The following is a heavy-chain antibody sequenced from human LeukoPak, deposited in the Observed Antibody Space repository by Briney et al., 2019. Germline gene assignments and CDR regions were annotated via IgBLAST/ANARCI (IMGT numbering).Heavy chain of an antibody. Sequence: SVKVSCKASGGTFSSYAISWVRQAPGQGLEWMGGIIPIFGTANYAQKFQGRVTITADKSTSTAYMELSSLRSEDTAVYYCASSNEPAATDYYYYGMDVWGKGTTVTVSS. CDR2: IIPIFGTA. V-gene: IGHV1-69*06. J-gene: IGHJ6*04. CDR1: GGTFSSYA. CDR3: ASSNEPAATDYYYYGMDV. D-gene: IGHD2-2*01.